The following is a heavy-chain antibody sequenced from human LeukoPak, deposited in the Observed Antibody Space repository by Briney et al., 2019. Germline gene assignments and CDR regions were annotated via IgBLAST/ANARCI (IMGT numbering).Heavy chain of an antibody. CDR1: GGSISSSSYY. V-gene: IGHV4-39*01. Sequence: SETLSLTCTVSGGSISSSSYYRGWIRQPPGKGLEWIGSIYYSGSTYYNPSLKSRVTISVDTSKNQFSLKLSSVTAADTAVYYCARLRRKYSSSSEHDYWGQGTLVTVSS. CDR3: ARLRRKYSSSSEHDY. D-gene: IGHD6-6*01. J-gene: IGHJ4*02. CDR2: IYYSGST.